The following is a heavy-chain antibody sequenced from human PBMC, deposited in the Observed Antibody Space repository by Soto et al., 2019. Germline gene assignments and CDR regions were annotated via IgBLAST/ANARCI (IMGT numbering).Heavy chain of an antibody. CDR2: IVVASGQT. D-gene: IGHD2-15*01. Sequence: SVKVSCKASGSGFISSGIQWVRQAHGQRLEWIGWIVVASGQTNYAQNFRGRVAITRDTSTATAYIELTGRTSEDTAVYFCSADRPAIGVGWWVWGQGTTVTVSS. CDR1: GSGFISSG. CDR3: SADRPAIGVGWWV. J-gene: IGHJ6*02. V-gene: IGHV1-58*02.